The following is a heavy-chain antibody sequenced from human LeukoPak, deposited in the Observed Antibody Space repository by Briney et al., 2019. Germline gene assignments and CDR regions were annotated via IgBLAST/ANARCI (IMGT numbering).Heavy chain of an antibody. V-gene: IGHV3-7*01. J-gene: IGHJ4*02. CDR2: IKEDGSEK. D-gene: IGHD6-13*01. CDR3: ASGRQLGY. Sequence: GRSLRLSCAASGFTFSSYRMHWVRQAPAKGLEWVANIKEDGSEKYYVDSVKGRFTISRDNARNSLYLQMNSLRAEDTAVYYCASGRQLGYWGQGTLVTVSS. CDR1: GFTFSSYR.